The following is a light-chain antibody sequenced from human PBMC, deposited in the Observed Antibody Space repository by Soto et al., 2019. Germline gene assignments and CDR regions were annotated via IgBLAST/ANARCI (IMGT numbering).Light chain of an antibody. CDR1: SSDVGGYNY. CDR3: SSYTSISLDV. CDR2: DVS. J-gene: IGLJ1*01. V-gene: IGLV2-14*01. Sequence: QSALTQPASVSGSPGQSITISCTGTSSDVGGYNYVSWYQQHPSKAPKIMIYDVSNRPSGVSSRFSGSKSGNTASLTISGLQAEDKGDDDCSSYTSISLDVFGTGNKVTVL.